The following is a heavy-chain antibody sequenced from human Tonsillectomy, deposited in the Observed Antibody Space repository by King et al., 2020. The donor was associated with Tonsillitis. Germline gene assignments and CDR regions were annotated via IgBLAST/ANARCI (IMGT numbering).Heavy chain of an antibody. CDR3: ARDIAVAEYYFDY. CDR2: ISYDGSKR. D-gene: IGHD6-19*01. J-gene: IGHJ4*02. CDR1: GFTFNSYA. V-gene: IGHV3-30*04. Sequence: QLVQSGGGVVQPGRSLRLSCAASGFTFNSYAMHWVRQAPGKGLEWVAIISYDGSKRYSADSVKGRFIISRDNSKNTLYLQMNSLRLEDTAVYYCARDIAVAEYYFDYWGQGTLVTVSS.